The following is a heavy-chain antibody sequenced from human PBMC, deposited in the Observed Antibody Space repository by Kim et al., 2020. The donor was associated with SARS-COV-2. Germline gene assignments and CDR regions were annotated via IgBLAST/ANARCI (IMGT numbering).Heavy chain of an antibody. CDR3: ARDHGKFDY. D-gene: IGHD2-15*01. V-gene: IGHV4-39*07. Sequence: YNQPLKSRVTISVDTSKNQFSLKLSSVTAADAAVYYCARDHGKFDYWGQGTLVTVSS. J-gene: IGHJ4*02.